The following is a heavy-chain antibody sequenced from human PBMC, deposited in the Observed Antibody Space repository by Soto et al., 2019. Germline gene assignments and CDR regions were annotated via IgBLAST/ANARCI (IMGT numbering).Heavy chain of an antibody. CDR2: ISSSSSYI. V-gene: IGHV3-21*01. D-gene: IGHD5-12*01. CDR1: GFTFSSYS. CDR3: ARKSGYSGYDGNWFDP. Sequence: EVQLVESVGGLVKPGGSLRLSCAASGFTFSSYSMNWVRQAPGKGLEWVSSISSSSSYIYYADSVKGRFTISRDNAKNSLYLQMNSLRAEDTAVYYCARKSGYSGYDGNWFDPWGQGTLVTVSS. J-gene: IGHJ5*02.